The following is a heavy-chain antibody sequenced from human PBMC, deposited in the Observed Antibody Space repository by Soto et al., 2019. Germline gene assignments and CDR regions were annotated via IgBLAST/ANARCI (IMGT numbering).Heavy chain of an antibody. CDR1: GYTFTGYY. CDR2: INPNSGGT. CDR3: ARSITIFGATNWFDP. D-gene: IGHD3-3*01. J-gene: IGHJ5*02. Sequence: ASVKVSCKASGYTFTGYYMHWVRQAPGQGLEWMGWINPNSGGTNYAQKFQGWVTMTRDTSISTAYMELSSLRSEDTAVYYCARSITIFGATNWFDPWGQGTLVTVSS. V-gene: IGHV1-2*04.